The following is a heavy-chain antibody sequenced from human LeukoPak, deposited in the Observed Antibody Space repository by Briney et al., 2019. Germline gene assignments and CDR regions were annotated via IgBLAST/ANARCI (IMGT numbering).Heavy chain of an antibody. V-gene: IGHV5-51*01. CDR3: ACRDLTSTWSYP. D-gene: IGHD2-2*01. J-gene: IGHJ5*02. CDR1: GYSFRSYW. CDR2: IYPGDSRT. Sequence: GESLKTSCKGTGYSFRSYWIGWVRPMPGKGMEWMGVIYPGDSRTRYNPSLQGQVTISVDKSINTAYLEWVSLTASDTAMYYCACRDLTSTWSYPWGQGTLVTVSS.